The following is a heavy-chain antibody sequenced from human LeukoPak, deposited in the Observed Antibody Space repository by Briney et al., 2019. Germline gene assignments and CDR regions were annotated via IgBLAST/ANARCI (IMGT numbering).Heavy chain of an antibody. CDR2: IHYSGAT. CDR1: GGSISSYY. Sequence: SETLSLTCIVSGGSISSYYWSWIRQPPGKGLEWIGEIHYSGATNYNPSLKSRVTISIDTSKNQMSLKLSSVTAADTAVYYCARGNILTGYCFDYWGQGSLVTVSS. CDR3: ARGNILTGYCFDY. J-gene: IGHJ4*02. D-gene: IGHD3-9*01. V-gene: IGHV4-34*01.